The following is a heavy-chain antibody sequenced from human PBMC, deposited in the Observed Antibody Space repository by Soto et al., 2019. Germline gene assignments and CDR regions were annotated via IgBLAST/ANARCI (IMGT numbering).Heavy chain of an antibody. CDR1: GAALNSGNYY. CDR2: IYVTGAV. D-gene: IGHD2-21*01. CDR3: ARLRIATNNYKWFDP. J-gene: IGHJ5*02. Sequence: SETLSLTXSVSGAALNSGNYYWGWIRQVPGKGLEWIGHIYVTGAVDYNPSLRDRITISQDTSERQFSLNLRLVTAADTAVYYCARLRIATNNYKWFDPWGQGTLVTVSS. V-gene: IGHV4-31*02.